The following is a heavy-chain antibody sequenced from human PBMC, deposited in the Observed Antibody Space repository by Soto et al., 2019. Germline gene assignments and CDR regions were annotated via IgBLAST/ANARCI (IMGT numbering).Heavy chain of an antibody. CDR1: GFNLSHPW. J-gene: IGHJ4*02. V-gene: IGHV3-15*01. D-gene: IGHD3-9*01. Sequence: GGSLRLSCVASGFNLSHPWMTWVRQAAWKGLEWVGRIKSKTDGGTADYAAPVKGRATISRDDSKNTVYLQMNSLKTEDTAVYYCTTGIYYDILTGYHNVAYWGQGALVTV. CDR3: TTGIYYDILTGYHNVAY. CDR2: IKSKTDGGTA.